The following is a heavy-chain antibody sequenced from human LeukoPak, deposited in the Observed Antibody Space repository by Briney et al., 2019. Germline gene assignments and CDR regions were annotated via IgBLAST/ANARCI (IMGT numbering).Heavy chain of an antibody. V-gene: IGHV3-30-3*01. CDR1: GFTFSSFV. J-gene: IGHJ3*02. CDR2: ISYDGSNK. Sequence: QPGRSLRLSCAASGFTFSSFVIHWVRQAPGEALEWVAVISYDGSNKYCADSVKGRFTISRDNSKNTLYLQMNSLRPEDTAVYYCARDYGDYGGTFDIWGRGTMVTVSS. CDR3: ARDYGDYGGTFDI. D-gene: IGHD4-17*01.